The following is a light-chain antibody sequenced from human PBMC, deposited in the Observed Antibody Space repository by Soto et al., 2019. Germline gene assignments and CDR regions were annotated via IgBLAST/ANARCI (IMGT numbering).Light chain of an antibody. V-gene: IGKV1-12*01. CDR1: QDLTNW. CDR3: QQGKTFPLT. Sequence: DIQMTQFPSSVSASVGDRVTITCRASQDLTNWLAWLQQKPGKAPQILIYAASTLRSGVPSRFSGSRSGTDYTLTISSLQSEDFATYFCQQGKTFPLTFGGGTKVEIK. J-gene: IGKJ4*01. CDR2: AAS.